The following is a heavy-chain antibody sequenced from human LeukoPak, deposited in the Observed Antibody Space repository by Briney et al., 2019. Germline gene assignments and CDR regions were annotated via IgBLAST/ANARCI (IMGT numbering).Heavy chain of an antibody. V-gene: IGHV3-74*01. Sequence: SGFTFSXXXXXWXXXAPGXXXVXXXXINIDASSTLYADSVRGRFTISRDNAKNTLYLQMNSLRAEDTAMYYCARVGRDYSSSSPPDYWGQGTLVTVSS. D-gene: IGHD6-6*01. CDR3: ARVGRDYSSSSPPDY. J-gene: IGHJ4*02. CDR1: GFTFSXXX. CDR2: INIDASST.